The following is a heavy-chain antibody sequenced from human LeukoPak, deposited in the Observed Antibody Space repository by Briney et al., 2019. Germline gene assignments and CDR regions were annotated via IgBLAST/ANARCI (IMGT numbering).Heavy chain of an antibody. V-gene: IGHV4-30-2*01. CDR2: IYHSGST. CDR1: GGSISSGGYY. J-gene: IGHJ2*01. Sequence: PSETLSLTCTVSGGSISSGGYYWSWIRQPPGKGLEWIGYIYHSGSTYYNPSLKSRVTISVDRSKNQFSLKLSSVTAADTAVYYCARDRHDPEVNWYFDLWGRGTLVTVSS. CDR3: ARDRHDPEVNWYFDL.